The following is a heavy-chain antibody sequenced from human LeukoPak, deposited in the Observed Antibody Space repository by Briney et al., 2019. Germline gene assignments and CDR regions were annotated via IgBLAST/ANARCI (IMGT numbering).Heavy chain of an antibody. CDR1: GYTFTNYF. D-gene: IGHD5-18*01. CDR3: ARDGSSYGHLY. Sequence: GASVKVSCKASGYTFTNYFIHWVRQAPGQGLEWMGLINPSDGSTSYAQYFQGRITMTRDTSTSTVYMELSSLRSEDTAVYYCARDGSSYGHLYWGQGTLVTVSS. V-gene: IGHV1-46*01. CDR2: INPSDGST. J-gene: IGHJ4*02.